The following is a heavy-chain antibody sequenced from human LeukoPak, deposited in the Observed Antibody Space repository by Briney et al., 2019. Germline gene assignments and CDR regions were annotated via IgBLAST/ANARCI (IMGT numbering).Heavy chain of an antibody. V-gene: IGHV3-48*03. CDR1: GFTFSSYE. Sequence: PGGSLRLSCAASGFTFSSYEMNWVRQAPGKGLEWVSYISSSGSTIYYADSVKGRFTISRDNAKNSLYLQMNSLRAEDTAVYYCARDREQQLVRAYYYYMDVWGTGTTVTVSS. CDR2: ISSSGSTI. D-gene: IGHD6-13*01. J-gene: IGHJ6*03. CDR3: ARDREQQLVRAYYYYMDV.